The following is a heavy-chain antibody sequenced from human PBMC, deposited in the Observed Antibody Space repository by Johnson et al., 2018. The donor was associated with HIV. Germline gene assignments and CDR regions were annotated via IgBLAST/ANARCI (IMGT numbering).Heavy chain of an antibody. J-gene: IGHJ3*01. D-gene: IGHD5-12*01. CDR1: GFTFSYYG. Sequence: VQLVESGGGVVQPGRSLRLSCAASGFTFSYYGIHWVRQAQGQGLEWVAVIPSAGRAKYYSDSVKGRFTISRDNAKNSLYLQMTRLNTDATALYYCASGDDDGFWGQGTMVTVSS. CDR3: ASGDDDGF. V-gene: IGHV3-30*03. CDR2: IPSAGRAK.